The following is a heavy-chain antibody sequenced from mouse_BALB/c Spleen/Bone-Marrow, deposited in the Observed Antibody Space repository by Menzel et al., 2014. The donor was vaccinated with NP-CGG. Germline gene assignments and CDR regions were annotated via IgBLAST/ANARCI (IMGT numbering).Heavy chain of an antibody. CDR2: ISTYDGDV. CDR1: GYTFTDYA. Sequence: VKLQESGAEVGRPGVSVKISCKGSGYTFTDYAMHWVKQSHAKSLEWSGVISTYDGDVNYSQKFKGKATMTVDKSSSTAYMELARLTAEDSAIYNCARLTPGFYYFDYWGQGTTLTVSS. CDR3: ARLTPGFYYFDY. V-gene: IGHV1S137*01. J-gene: IGHJ2*01.